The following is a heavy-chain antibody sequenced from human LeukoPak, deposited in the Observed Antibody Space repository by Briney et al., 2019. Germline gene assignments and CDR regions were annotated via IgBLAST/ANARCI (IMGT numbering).Heavy chain of an antibody. D-gene: IGHD3-22*01. CDR3: VREPYYYDGSGVFDY. CDR1: GFTFSNYW. J-gene: IGHJ4*02. V-gene: IGHV3-7*05. Sequence: GGSLRLSCAASGFTFSNYWMSWVRQAPGKGLEWVANIKRDGSEKYCVDSVKGRFTISRDNAKNSLYLQMNSLRAEDTAVYYCVREPYYYDGSGVFDYWGQGSLVTVSS. CDR2: IKRDGSEK.